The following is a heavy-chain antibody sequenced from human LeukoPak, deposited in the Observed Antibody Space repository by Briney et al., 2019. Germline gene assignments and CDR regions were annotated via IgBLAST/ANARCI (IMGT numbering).Heavy chain of an antibody. Sequence: PGGPLRLSCAASGFTFRSYWMSWVRQAPGKGLEWVANIKQDGSEKYYVDSVKGRFTISRDNAKNSLYLQMNSLRAEDTAVYYCASDISFRDFWGQGTLVTVSS. V-gene: IGHV3-7*01. CDR3: ASDISFRDF. CDR1: GFTFRSYW. J-gene: IGHJ4*02. CDR2: IKQDGSEK. D-gene: IGHD3-16*02.